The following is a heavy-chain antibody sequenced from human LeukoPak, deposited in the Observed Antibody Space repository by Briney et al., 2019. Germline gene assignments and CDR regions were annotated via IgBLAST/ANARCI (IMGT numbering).Heavy chain of an antibody. CDR3: ARDGLGTDMVPKPSDAFDI. Sequence: AGGSLRLSCAASRFTFSSNWMHWVRQAPGKGLEWVAVISYDGSNKYYADSVKGRFTISRDSSKNALYLQMNSLRAEDTAVYYCARDGLGTDMVPKPSDAFDIWGQGTMVTVSS. V-gene: IGHV3-30*19. J-gene: IGHJ3*02. CDR1: RFTFSSNW. D-gene: IGHD4/OR15-4a*01. CDR2: ISYDGSNK.